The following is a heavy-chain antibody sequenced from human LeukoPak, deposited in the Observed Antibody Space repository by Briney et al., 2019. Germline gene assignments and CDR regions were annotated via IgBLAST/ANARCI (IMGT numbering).Heavy chain of an antibody. D-gene: IGHD2-2*01. CDR3: SRGQRPQYTSTWDNWFDP. CDR2: ISSSGNKI. V-gene: IGHV3-48*03. CDR1: GFPFSSYE. J-gene: IGHJ5*02. Sequence: PGGSLRLSCAASGFPFSSYEMNWARQAPGKRLQWVSYISSSGNKIYYAASVKGRFTISRDNANNSLYLQIDSLRAEDMSVPYCSRGQRPQYTSTWDNWFDPWGQGTQVTVSS.